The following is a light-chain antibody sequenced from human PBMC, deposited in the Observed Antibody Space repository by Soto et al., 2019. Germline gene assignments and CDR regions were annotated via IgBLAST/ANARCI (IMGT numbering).Light chain of an antibody. CDR3: QQLNTFPPFFT. V-gene: IGKV2-28*01. CDR2: VGS. Sequence: IVMTQSPLSLPVTPGEPSSISCGASQSLLHSNGYNYLDWYLQKPGQSPQLLIYVGSSRASGVPDRFSGGGSGTEFTLTISSLQPEDFATYFCQQLNTFPPFFTFGPGTKVDIK. J-gene: IGKJ3*01. CDR1: QSLLHSNGYNY.